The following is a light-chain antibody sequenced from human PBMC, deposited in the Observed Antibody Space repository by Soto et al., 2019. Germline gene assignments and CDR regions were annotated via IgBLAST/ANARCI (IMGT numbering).Light chain of an antibody. J-gene: IGKJ1*01. CDR2: GAS. Sequence: EIVLTQSPGTLPLSPGERATLSCRASQSVSSSYLAWYQQKPGQAPRLLIYGASSRATGIPDRSSGSGSGTDFTLTISRLEPEDFAVYYCQQYGSSPKTFGQGTKWISN. CDR3: QQYGSSPKT. CDR1: QSVSSSY. V-gene: IGKV3-20*01.